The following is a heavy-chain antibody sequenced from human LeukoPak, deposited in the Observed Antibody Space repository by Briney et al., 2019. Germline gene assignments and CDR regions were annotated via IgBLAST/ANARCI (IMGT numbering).Heavy chain of an antibody. D-gene: IGHD6-19*01. J-gene: IGHJ4*02. V-gene: IGHV1-2*02. CDR2: INPNSGGT. Sequence: ASVKVSCKASGYTFTGYYMHWVRQAPGQGLEWMGWINPNSGGTNYAQKFQGRVTMTRDTSISTAYMELSRLRSDDTAVYYCAREAVAGTFSYFDYWGQGTLVTVSS. CDR1: GYTFTGYY. CDR3: AREAVAGTFSYFDY.